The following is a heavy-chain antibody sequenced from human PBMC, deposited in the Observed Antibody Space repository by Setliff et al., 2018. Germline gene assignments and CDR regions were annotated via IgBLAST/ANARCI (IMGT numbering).Heavy chain of an antibody. CDR3: ARDLDYQYYYDSSGRDAFDI. CDR2: ISAYNGNT. V-gene: IGHV1-18*01. Sequence: ASVKVSCKASGYTFSSYGISWVRQARGQGREWMGWISAYNGNTNYAQKFQGRVTMTTDTSTSTAYMELRSLRSDDTAVYYCARDLDYQYYYDSSGRDAFDIWGQGTMVTVSS. J-gene: IGHJ3*02. CDR1: GYTFSSYG. D-gene: IGHD3-22*01.